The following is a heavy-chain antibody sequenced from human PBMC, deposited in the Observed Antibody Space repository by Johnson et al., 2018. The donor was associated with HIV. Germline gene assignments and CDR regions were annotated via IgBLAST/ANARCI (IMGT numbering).Heavy chain of an antibody. CDR2: ISYDGINK. Sequence: QVQLVESGGGVVQPGGSLRLSCAASGFTFSSYGMHWVRQAPGKGLEWVAVISYDGINKYYADSVKGRFTISRDNSKKTLYLQMNSLRAEDTAVYYCAKEVTTEFVRAFDIWGQGTMVTVSS. CDR1: GFTFSSYG. V-gene: IGHV3-30*19. CDR3: AKEVTTEFVRAFDI. J-gene: IGHJ3*02. D-gene: IGHD4-17*01.